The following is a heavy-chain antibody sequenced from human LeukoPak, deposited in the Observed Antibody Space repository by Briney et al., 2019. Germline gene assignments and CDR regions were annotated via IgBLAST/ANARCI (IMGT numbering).Heavy chain of an antibody. CDR1: GFTFSSYW. CDR2: INSDGSTT. D-gene: IGHD1-26*01. V-gene: IGHV3-74*01. J-gene: IGHJ3*02. Sequence: GGSLRLSCAASGFTFSSYWMHWVRQAPGKGRVWVSRINSDGSTTNYADSVKGRFTISRDNAKNTLYLQMNSLRAEDTAVYYCARRGASTGAFDIWGQGTMVTVSS. CDR3: ARRGASTGAFDI.